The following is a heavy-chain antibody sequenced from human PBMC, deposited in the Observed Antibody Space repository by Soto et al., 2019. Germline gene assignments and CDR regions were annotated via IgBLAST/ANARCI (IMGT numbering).Heavy chain of an antibody. CDR1: GFTFSSYG. Sequence: GGSLRLSCAASGFTFSSYGMHWVRQAPGKGLEWVAVIWYDGSNKYYADSVKGQFTISRDNSKNTLYLQMNSLRAEDTAVYYCARVGYCSGGSCYSSRANFDYWGQGTLVTVSS. D-gene: IGHD2-15*01. V-gene: IGHV3-33*01. J-gene: IGHJ4*02. CDR2: IWYDGSNK. CDR3: ARVGYCSGGSCYSSRANFDY.